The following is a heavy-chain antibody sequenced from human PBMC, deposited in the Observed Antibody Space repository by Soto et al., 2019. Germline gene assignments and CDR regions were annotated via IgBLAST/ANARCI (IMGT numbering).Heavy chain of an antibody. CDR3: ARVRTGDKSGAFDI. CDR2: IYYSGST. J-gene: IGHJ3*02. CDR1: GGSISSYY. D-gene: IGHD7-27*01. V-gene: IGHV4-59*01. Sequence: SETLSLTCTVSGGSISSYYWSWIRQPPGKGLEWIGYIYYSGSTNYNPSLKSRVTISVDTSKNQFSLKLSSVTAADTAVYYCARVRTGDKSGAFDIWGQGTMVTVSS.